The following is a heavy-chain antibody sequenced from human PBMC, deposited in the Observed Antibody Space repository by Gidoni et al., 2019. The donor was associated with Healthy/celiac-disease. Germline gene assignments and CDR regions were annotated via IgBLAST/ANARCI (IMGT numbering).Heavy chain of an antibody. Sequence: QVQMVASGRGVVQPGRSLRLPWSASGFTFSTYGMHWVRQAPGTGLEWLAVRWYDGSNKYYAHSVKVRFTISRDNSKNTLYLQMNSLRAEDTAVYYCARGDLWFGESPPYGMDVWGQGTTVTVSS. CDR1: GFTFSTYG. CDR3: ARGDLWFGESPPYGMDV. V-gene: IGHV3-33*01. D-gene: IGHD3-10*01. J-gene: IGHJ6*02. CDR2: RWYDGSNK.